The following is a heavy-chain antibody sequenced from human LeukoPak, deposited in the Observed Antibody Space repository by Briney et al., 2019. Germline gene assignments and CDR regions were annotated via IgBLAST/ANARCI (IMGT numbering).Heavy chain of an antibody. V-gene: IGHV4-30-4*08. Sequence: SQTLSLTCTVSGGSISSGDYYWSWIRQPPGKGLEWIGYIYYSGSTYYNPSLKSRVTISVDTSKNQFSLKLSSVTAADTAVYYCARRRDDFWSGWGAFDIWGQGTMVTVSS. J-gene: IGHJ3*02. D-gene: IGHD3-3*01. CDR1: GGSISSGDYY. CDR3: ARRRDDFWSGWGAFDI. CDR2: IYYSGST.